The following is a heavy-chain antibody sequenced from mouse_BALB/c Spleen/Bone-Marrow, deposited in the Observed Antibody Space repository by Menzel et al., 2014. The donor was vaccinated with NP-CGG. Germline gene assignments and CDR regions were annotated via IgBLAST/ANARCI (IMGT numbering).Heavy chain of an antibody. V-gene: IGHV1S81*02. CDR1: GYSFTNYY. CDR2: INPSNGGT. Sequence: VQLQQSGAELVKPGASVKLSCKASGYSFTNYYMYWVRRRPGQGLEWIGEINPSNGGTNFNEKFKNKATLTVDKSSSTAYMQLSSLTSEDSAVCYCTRSNYGYWYFDVWGAGTTVTVSS. D-gene: IGHD1-1*01. CDR3: TRSNYGYWYFDV. J-gene: IGHJ1*01.